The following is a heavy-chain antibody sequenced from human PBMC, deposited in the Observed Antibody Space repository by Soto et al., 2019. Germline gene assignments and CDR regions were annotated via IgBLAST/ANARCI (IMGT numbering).Heavy chain of an antibody. Sequence: GGSLRLSCAASGFAFRSYTMSWVRQSPGKGLEWISSFSGRDATTYYADSVKGRFTISRDNSKNTLYLQMNSLRAEDTALYFCVRTIVGATKGGWFDPWGQGALVTVSS. D-gene: IGHD1-26*01. CDR1: GFAFRSYT. CDR2: FSGRDATT. J-gene: IGHJ5*02. CDR3: VRTIVGATKGGWFDP. V-gene: IGHV3-23*01.